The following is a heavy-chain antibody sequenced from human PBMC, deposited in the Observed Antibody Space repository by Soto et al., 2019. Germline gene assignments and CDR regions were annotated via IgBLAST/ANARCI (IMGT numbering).Heavy chain of an antibody. CDR1: GFTFSNSW. J-gene: IGHJ6*02. D-gene: IGHD3-10*01. CDR3: AKAGQGRNGMDV. V-gene: IGHV3-74*01. Sequence: EVQLVESGGGSIQPGGSLRLSCAASGFTFSNSWMHWVRQVPGKGLVWVSRMNGDGSTTSHADSVEGRFTISRDNARNMLYLQMNSLTVEDTAIYFCAKAGQGRNGMDVWGQGTTVTVSS. CDR2: MNGDGSTT.